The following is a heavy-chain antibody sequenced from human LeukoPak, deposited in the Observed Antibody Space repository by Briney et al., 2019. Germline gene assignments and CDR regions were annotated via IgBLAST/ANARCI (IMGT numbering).Heavy chain of an antibody. CDR3: TRAMTYFYGSVTYDWFES. D-gene: IGHD3-10*01. CDR2: IQSDGST. Sequence: GGSLRLSCVASGFTFSSYWMHWVRHTPGQGLMWVARIQSDGSTIYADSVQSRFTISRDNAKNTVYLQMNSLRVDDTAVYFCTRAMTYFYGSVTYDWFESWGQGIRVTVSS. CDR1: GFTFSSYW. V-gene: IGHV3-74*01. J-gene: IGHJ5*01.